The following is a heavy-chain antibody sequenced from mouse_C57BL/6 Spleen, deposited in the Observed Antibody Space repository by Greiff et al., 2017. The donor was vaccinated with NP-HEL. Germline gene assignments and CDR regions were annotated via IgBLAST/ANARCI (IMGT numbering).Heavy chain of an antibody. CDR3: ARMSSSYAMDY. Sequence: QVQLQQPGAELVMPGASVKLSCKASGYTFTSYWMHWVKQRPGQGLEWIGEIDPSDSYTNYNQKFKGKSTVTVDKSSSKAYMQLSSLTSEDSAVYYCARMSSSYAMDYWGQGTSVTVSS. D-gene: IGHD1-1*01. V-gene: IGHV1-69*01. CDR2: IDPSDSYT. J-gene: IGHJ4*01. CDR1: GYTFTSYW.